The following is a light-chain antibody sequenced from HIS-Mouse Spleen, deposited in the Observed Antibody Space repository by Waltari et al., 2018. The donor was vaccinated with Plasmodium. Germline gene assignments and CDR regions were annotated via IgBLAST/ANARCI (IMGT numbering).Light chain of an antibody. CDR3: QQLNSYPYT. V-gene: IGKV1-9*01. J-gene: IGKJ2*01. CDR1: QGISSY. CDR2: AAS. Sequence: DIQLTNAPSFLSASVGDRVTITCRASQGISSYLAWYQQKTGKAPKLLIYAASTLQSGVPSRFSGSGSGTEFTLTISSLQPEDFATYYCQQLNSYPYTFGQGTKLEIK.